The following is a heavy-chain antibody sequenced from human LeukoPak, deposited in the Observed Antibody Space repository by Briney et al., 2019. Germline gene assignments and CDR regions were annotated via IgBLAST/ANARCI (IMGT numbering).Heavy chain of an antibody. CDR1: GYTFTSYG. J-gene: IGHJ6*03. Sequence: ASVKVSCKSSGYTFTSYGISWVRQAPGQGLEWMGWISAYNGNTNYAQKLQGRVTMTTDTSTSTAYMELRSLRSDDTAVYYCARQEGSGWYPYYYYYMDVWGKGTTVTVSS. CDR3: ARQEGSGWYPYYYYYMDV. CDR2: ISAYNGNT. D-gene: IGHD6-19*01. V-gene: IGHV1-18*01.